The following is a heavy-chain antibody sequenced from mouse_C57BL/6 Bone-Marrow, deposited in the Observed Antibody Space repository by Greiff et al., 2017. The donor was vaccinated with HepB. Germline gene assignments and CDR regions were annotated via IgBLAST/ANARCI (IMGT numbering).Heavy chain of an antibody. J-gene: IGHJ4*01. CDR3: ARKNYYGSSYKYYYAMDY. Sequence: EVQLQQSGPELVKPGASVKISCKASGYTFTDYYMNWVKQSHGKSLEWIGDINPNNGGTSYNQKFKGKATLTVDKSSSTAYMELRSLTSEDSAVYYCARKNYYGSSYKYYYAMDYWGQGTSVTVSS. CDR1: GYTFTDYY. CDR2: INPNNGGT. D-gene: IGHD1-1*01. V-gene: IGHV1-26*01.